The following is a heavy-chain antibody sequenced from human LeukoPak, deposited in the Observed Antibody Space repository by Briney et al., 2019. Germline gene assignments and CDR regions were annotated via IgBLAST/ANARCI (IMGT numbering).Heavy chain of an antibody. CDR2: FNHSGST. CDR3: ARGYRYYYDSSGYDY. V-gene: IGHV4-34*01. D-gene: IGHD3-22*01. CDR1: GGSFSGYS. J-gene: IGHJ4*02. Sequence: PSETLSLTCAVYGGSFSGYSWTWIRQPPGKGLEWIGEFNHSGSTNYNPSLKSRVTISVDTSKNQFSLKLSSVTAADTAVYYCARGYRYYYDSSGYDYWGQGTLVTVSS.